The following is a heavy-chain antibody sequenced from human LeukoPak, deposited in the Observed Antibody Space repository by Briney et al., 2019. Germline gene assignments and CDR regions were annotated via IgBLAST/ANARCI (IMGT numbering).Heavy chain of an antibody. CDR2: IYYSGST. D-gene: IGHD5-18*01. V-gene: IGHV4-39*01. Sequence: SETLSLTCTVSGGSISSSRYYWSWIRQPPGKGLEWIGSIYYSGSTYYNPSLKSRVTISVDTSKNQFSLKLSSVTAADTAVYYCARHRIQLWSLDYWGQGTLVTVSS. CDR1: GGSISSSRYY. CDR3: ARHRIQLWSLDY. J-gene: IGHJ4*02.